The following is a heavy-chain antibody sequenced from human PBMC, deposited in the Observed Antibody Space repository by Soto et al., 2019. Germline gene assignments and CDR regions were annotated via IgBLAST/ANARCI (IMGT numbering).Heavy chain of an antibody. D-gene: IGHD3-10*01. CDR1: GYTFTSYD. J-gene: IGHJ3*02. Sequence: ASVKVSCKASGYTFTSYDINWVRQTTGQGLEWMGWMNPNSGNTGYAQKFQGRVTMTRNTSISTAYMELSSLRSEDTAVYYCARVKVTMVRAQRAFDIWGQGTMVTVSS. V-gene: IGHV1-8*01. CDR3: ARVKVTMVRAQRAFDI. CDR2: MNPNSGNT.